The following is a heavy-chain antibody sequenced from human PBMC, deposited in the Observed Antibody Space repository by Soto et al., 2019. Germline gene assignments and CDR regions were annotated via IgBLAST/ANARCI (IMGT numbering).Heavy chain of an antibody. D-gene: IGHD3-10*01. Sequence: QVQLQESGPGLVKSSQTLSLTCTVSGGSISSDGNYWSWIRQHPGKGLEWIGYISYSWSTNYTPSFTSRVTVAVDTSKNQFSLKLNPVTAADKAVDYCVRARMLRRIIYNYGMDVWGQGTTVTVSS. V-gene: IGHV4-31*03. J-gene: IGHJ6*02. CDR2: ISYSWST. CDR1: GGSISSDGNY. CDR3: VRARMLRRIIYNYGMDV.